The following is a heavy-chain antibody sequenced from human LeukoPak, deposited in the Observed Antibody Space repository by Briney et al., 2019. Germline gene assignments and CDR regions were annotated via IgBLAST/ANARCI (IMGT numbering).Heavy chain of an antibody. Sequence: PGGSLRLSCAASGFTFSSHWMHWVRQAPGKGLVWVSRIDRDGSSTTYADSVKGRFTTSRDNAKDTLYLQMNSLRAEDTAVYYCARGETGSYGGSYQTVGYWGQGTLVTVSS. V-gene: IGHV3-74*01. J-gene: IGHJ4*02. CDR2: IDRDGSST. CDR3: ARGETGSYGGSYQTVGY. D-gene: IGHD1-26*01. CDR1: GFTFSSHW.